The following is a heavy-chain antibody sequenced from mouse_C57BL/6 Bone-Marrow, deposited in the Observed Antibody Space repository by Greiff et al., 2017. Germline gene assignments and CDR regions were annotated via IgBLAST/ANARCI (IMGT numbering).Heavy chain of an antibody. V-gene: IGHV1-81*01. CDR1: GYTFTSYG. J-gene: IGHJ3*01. CDR3: ARRNYYGSSAFAY. Sequence: QVQLQQSGAELARPGASVKLSCKASGYTFTSYGISWVKQRTGQGLEWIGEIYPRSGNTYYNEKFKGKATLTADKSSSTAYMELRSLTSEDSAVYFCARRNYYGSSAFAYWGQGTLGTVSA. D-gene: IGHD1-1*01. CDR2: IYPRSGNT.